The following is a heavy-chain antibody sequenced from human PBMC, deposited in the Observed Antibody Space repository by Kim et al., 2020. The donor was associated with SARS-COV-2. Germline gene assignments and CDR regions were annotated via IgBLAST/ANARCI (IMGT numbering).Heavy chain of an antibody. CDR1: GGSISSGGYF. CDR3: ASHRIFGRNYYGMDV. J-gene: IGHJ6*02. V-gene: IGHV4-31*03. CDR2: IYYSGST. Sequence: SETLSLTCTVSGGSISSGGYFWSWIRQHPGKGLEWIGYIYYSGSTYYNPSLKSRVTISVDTSKNQFSLRLSCVTAADTAVYYCASHRIFGRNYYGMDVWGQGTTVTVS. D-gene: IGHD3-3*01.